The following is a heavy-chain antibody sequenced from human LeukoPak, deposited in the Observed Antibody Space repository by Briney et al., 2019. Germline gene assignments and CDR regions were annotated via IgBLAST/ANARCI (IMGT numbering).Heavy chain of an antibody. D-gene: IGHD3-22*01. CDR2: IIPILGIA. Sequence: ASVKVSCKASGGTFSSYAISWVRQAPGQGLEWMGRIIPILGIANYAQKFQGRVTITADKSTSTAYMELSSLRSEDTAVYYCAREGDSSGYYYAGFDYWGQGTLVTVSS. J-gene: IGHJ4*02. CDR1: GGTFSSYA. V-gene: IGHV1-69*04. CDR3: AREGDSSGYYYAGFDY.